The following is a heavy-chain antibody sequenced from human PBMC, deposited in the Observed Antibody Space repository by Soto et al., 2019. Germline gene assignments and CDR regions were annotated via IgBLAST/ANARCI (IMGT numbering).Heavy chain of an antibody. J-gene: IGHJ5*02. D-gene: IGHD4-4*01. Sequence: SVNVSCKASGGTFSSYAISWVRQAPGQGLEWMGGIIPIFGTSNYAQKFQGRVTITADESTSTAYMEPSSLRSENTAVYYCATQGAIGNDYNLTWGQETLVSVST. CDR1: GGTFSSYA. CDR2: IIPIFGTS. CDR3: ATQGAIGNDYNLT. V-gene: IGHV1-69*13.